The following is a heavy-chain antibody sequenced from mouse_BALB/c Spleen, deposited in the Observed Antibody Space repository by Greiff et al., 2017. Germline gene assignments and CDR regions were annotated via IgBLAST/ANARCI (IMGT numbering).Heavy chain of an antibody. Sequence: VKLVESGPGLVAPSQSLSITCTVSGFSLTSYGVHWVRQPPGKGLEWLGVIWAGGSTNYNSALMSRLSISKDNSKSQVFLKMNSLQTDDTAMYYCARDGYYEGGYAMDYWGQGTSVTVSS. CDR1: GFSLTSYG. J-gene: IGHJ4*01. CDR3: ARDGYYEGGYAMDY. D-gene: IGHD2-3*01. CDR2: IWAGGST. V-gene: IGHV2-9*02.